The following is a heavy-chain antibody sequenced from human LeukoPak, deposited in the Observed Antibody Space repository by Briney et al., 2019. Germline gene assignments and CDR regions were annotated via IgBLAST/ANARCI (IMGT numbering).Heavy chain of an antibody. J-gene: IGHJ4*02. V-gene: IGHV3-21*01. CDR3: ARDEFTLARDDYGDPGAY. CDR2: ISSSSRYI. D-gene: IGHD4-17*01. Sequence: TGGSLRLSCAASGFTFRNYWMGWVRQAPGEGLEWVSSISSSSRYIYYADSVKGRFTISRDNAKNSLYLQMNSLRAEDTAVYYCARDEFTLARDDYGDPGAYWGQGTLVTVSS. CDR1: GFTFRNYW.